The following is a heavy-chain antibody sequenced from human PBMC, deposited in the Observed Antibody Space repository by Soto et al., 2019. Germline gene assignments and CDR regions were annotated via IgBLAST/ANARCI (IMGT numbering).Heavy chain of an antibody. CDR2: IWADGSGY. D-gene: IGHD3-3*01. Sequence: QAQLVESGGGVVQPGTSLRLSCKPSGFRFSGFSMHWVRQAPGKGLEWLSVIWADGSGYDYAASVRGRFTVSRDNSENTHFLQMDSIRSEDTAGYYCARHGVVRGLDPWGQGTLVTVS. V-gene: IGHV3-33*01. J-gene: IGHJ5*02. CDR1: GFRFSGFS. CDR3: ARHGVVRGLDP.